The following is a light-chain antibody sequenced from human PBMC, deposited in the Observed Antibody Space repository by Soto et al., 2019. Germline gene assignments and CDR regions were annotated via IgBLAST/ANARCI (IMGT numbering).Light chain of an antibody. J-gene: IGLJ1*01. Sequence: SVLPHPPALYGPPGQGVSICRTWTSTNIGAGCGVHWYQQRPATAPKRLIVGNTIRPSGVLDRCSASASGTSASLAITGLQAEDEGDYHCQSYDSTQSARYVFGTGTKVTLL. CDR3: QSYDSTQSARYV. CDR2: GNT. CDR1: STNIGAGCG. V-gene: IGLV1-40*01.